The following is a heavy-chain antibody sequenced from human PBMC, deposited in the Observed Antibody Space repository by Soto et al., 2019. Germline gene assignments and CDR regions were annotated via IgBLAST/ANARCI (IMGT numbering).Heavy chain of an antibody. CDR3: AKSAPMDAGDKYYYDF. D-gene: IGHD4-17*01. V-gene: IGHV1-69*13. CDR1: GGTFSTFG. J-gene: IGHJ4*02. CDR2: IIPFFGTA. Sequence: GAPVKVSCKASGGTFSTFGISWLRQSPGQGLEWMGGIIPFFGTARYSQKFEDRITITADESTNTVYMDLRSLTSEDTAIYYCAKSAPMDAGDKYYYDFWGQGALVTVS.